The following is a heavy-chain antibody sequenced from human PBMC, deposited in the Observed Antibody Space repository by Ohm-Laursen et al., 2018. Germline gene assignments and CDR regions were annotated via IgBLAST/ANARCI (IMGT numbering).Heavy chain of an antibody. CDR3: VKESSTGYYRTADY. J-gene: IGHJ4*02. Sequence: SLRLSCAASGFTFSDYYMSWIRQAPGKGLEWVAVFSYDGSDKHYADSVKGRFTISRDNSKNTLDLQMNSLRPEDTAVYYCVKESSTGYYRTADYWGQGTLVTVSS. CDR1: GFTFSDYY. D-gene: IGHD3-9*01. CDR2: FSYDGSDK. V-gene: IGHV3-30*18.